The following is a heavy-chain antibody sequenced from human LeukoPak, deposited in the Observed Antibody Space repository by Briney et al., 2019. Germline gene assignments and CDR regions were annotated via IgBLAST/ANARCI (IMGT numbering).Heavy chain of an antibody. D-gene: IGHD3-22*01. J-gene: IGHJ4*02. Sequence: ASVKVSCKASGYTFTGYYMHWVRQAPGQGLEWMGWINPNSGGTNYAQKFQGRVTMTRDTSISTAYMELSRLRSDDTAVYYCARAEGITMIVVVRIFDYWGQGTLVTVSS. CDR1: GYTFTGYY. CDR3: ARAEGITMIVVVRIFDY. V-gene: IGHV1-2*02. CDR2: INPNSGGT.